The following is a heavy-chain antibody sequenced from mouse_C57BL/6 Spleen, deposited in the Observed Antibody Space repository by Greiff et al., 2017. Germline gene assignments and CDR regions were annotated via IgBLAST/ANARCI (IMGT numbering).Heavy chain of an antibody. CDR1: GYTFTDYY. D-gene: IGHD1-1*01. V-gene: IGHV1-76*01. CDR2: IYPGSGNT. J-gene: IGHJ2*01. Sequence: VQLQQSGAELVRPGASVKLSCKASGYTFTDYYINWVKQRPGQGLEWIARIYPGSGNTYYNEKFKGKATLTADKSSSTAYMQLSSLTSEDTAVYFCVLRYYFDYWGQGTTLTVSS. CDR3: VLRYYFDY.